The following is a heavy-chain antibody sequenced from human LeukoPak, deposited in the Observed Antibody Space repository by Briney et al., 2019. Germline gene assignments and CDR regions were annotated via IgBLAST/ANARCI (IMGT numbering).Heavy chain of an antibody. CDR2: IYYSGST. V-gene: IGHV4-30-4*01. D-gene: IGHD3-10*01. Sequence: GYIYYSGSTYYNPSLKSRVTISVDTSKNQFSLKLSSVTAADTAVYYCARVATQTRGDAFDIWGQGTMVTVSS. CDR3: ARVATQTRGDAFDI. J-gene: IGHJ3*02.